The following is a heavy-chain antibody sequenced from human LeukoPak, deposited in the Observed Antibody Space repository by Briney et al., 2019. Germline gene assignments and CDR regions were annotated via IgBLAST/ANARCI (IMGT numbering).Heavy chain of an antibody. Sequence: QPGRSLRLSCAASGFTFDDYAMHWVRHAPGKGREWVSGISWNSGSIGYADSVKGRFTISRDNAKNSLYLQMNSLRAEDTALYYCAKENYYDSSGLSLWGQGTLVTVSS. V-gene: IGHV3-9*01. J-gene: IGHJ4*02. D-gene: IGHD3-22*01. CDR1: GFTFDDYA. CDR3: AKENYYDSSGLSL. CDR2: ISWNSGSI.